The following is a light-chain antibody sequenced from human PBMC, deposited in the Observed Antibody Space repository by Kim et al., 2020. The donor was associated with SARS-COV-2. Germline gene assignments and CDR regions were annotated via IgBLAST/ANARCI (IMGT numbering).Light chain of an antibody. J-gene: IGKJ1*01. Sequence: EIVLTQPPGTLSLSPGEGATLSCRASQRLDTDYLAWYQQKPGQVPRLLVFGASTRAIHNRGRFRGSGSGADFTLTIDRLEPEDVGVYYCQQYETSPRTFGQGTKVDLK. CDR3: QQYETSPRT. CDR1: QRLDTDY. CDR2: GAS. V-gene: IGKV3-20*01.